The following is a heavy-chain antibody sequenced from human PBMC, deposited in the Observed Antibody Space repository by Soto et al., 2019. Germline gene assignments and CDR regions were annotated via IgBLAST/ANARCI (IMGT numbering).Heavy chain of an antibody. D-gene: IGHD3-10*01. J-gene: IGHJ4*02. CDR2: INHSGST. CDR1: GGSFSGYY. CDR3: ASLLYYKRWLQTRGYFDY. V-gene: IGHV4-34*01. Sequence: PSETLSLTCAVYGGSFSGYYWSWIRQPPGKGLEWIGEINHSGSTNYNPSLKSRVTISVDTSKNQFSLKLSSVTAADTAVYYCASLLYYKRWLQTRGYFDYWGQGTLVTVSS.